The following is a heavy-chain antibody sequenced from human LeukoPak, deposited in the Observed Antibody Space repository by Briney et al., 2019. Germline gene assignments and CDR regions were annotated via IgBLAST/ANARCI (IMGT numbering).Heavy chain of an antibody. V-gene: IGHV4-59*01. CDR2: IYYSGST. CDR3: AGIWFGARHFDY. D-gene: IGHD3-10*01. CDR1: GGSISSYY. Sequence: PSETLSLTCTVSGGSISSYYWSWIRLPPGKGLEWIGYIYYSGSTNYNPSLKSRVTISVDTSNNQFSLKLSSVTAADTAVYYCAGIWFGARHFDYWGQGTLVTVSS. J-gene: IGHJ4*02.